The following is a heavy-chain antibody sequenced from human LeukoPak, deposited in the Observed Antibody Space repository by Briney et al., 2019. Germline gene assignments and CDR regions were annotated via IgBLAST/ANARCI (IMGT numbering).Heavy chain of an antibody. D-gene: IGHD3-10*01. V-gene: IGHV3-11*01. J-gene: IGHJ4*02. CDR1: GFTFSDYY. CDR2: ISSSGSTI. Sequence: PGGSLRLSCAASGFTFSDYYMSWIRQAPGKGLEWVSYISSSGSTIYYADSVKGRFTISRDNAKNSLYLQMNSLRAEDTAVHYCARVSYYGSGSYLYYFDYWGQGTLVTVSS. CDR3: ARVSYYGSGSYLYYFDY.